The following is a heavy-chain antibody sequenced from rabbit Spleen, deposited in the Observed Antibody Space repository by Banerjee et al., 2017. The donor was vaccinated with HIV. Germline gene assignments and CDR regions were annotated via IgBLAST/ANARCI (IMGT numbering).Heavy chain of an antibody. J-gene: IGHJ2*01. CDR1: GFTLSSSYY. D-gene: IGHD1-1*01. CDR3: ARNYVNVFDP. CDR2: INAVTGKA. V-gene: IGHV1S45*01. Sequence: QEQLEESGGDLVKPEGSLTLTCTASGFTLSSSYYMCWVRQAPGKGLEWIACINAVTGKAVYASWAKGRFTFSKTSSTTVTLHMTSLTAADTATYFCARNYVNVFDPWGPGTLVTVS.